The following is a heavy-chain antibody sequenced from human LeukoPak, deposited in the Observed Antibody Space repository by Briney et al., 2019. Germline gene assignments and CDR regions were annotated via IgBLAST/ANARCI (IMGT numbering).Heavy chain of an antibody. CDR2: INTNTGNP. V-gene: IGHV7-4-1*02. CDR3: ARDEFPYYYDSSPLDY. CDR1: GYTFTSYA. J-gene: IGHJ4*02. D-gene: IGHD3-22*01. Sequence: ASVKVSCKASGYTFTSYAMNWVRQAPGQGLEWMGWINTNTGNPTYAQGFTGRFVFSLDTSVSTAYLQISSLKAEDTAVYYCARDEFPYYYDSSPLDYWGQGTLVTVSS.